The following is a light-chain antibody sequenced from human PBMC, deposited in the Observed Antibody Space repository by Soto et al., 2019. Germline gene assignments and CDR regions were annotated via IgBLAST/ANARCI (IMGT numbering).Light chain of an antibody. CDR2: EIS. V-gene: IGLV2-14*01. CDR3: SSYVTDCTYV. Sequence: QSALTQPASVSGTRAQSITIPYTRTSSDVGGYIYVSWYQHHTCKAPKLMIYEISNLTSGVYYRFSGSKSGNTASVTISVFQAEDEADYYCSSYVTDCTYVFGTRSKVTVL. CDR1: SSDVGGYIY. J-gene: IGLJ1*01.